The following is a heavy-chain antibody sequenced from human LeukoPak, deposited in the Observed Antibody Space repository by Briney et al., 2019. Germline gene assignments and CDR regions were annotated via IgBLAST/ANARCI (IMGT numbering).Heavy chain of an antibody. V-gene: IGHV4-34*01. D-gene: IGHD5-18*01. Sequence: SETLSLTCAVYGGSFSGYYWRWIRQPPGKGLEWIGAINPSGSTNYNPSLKSRVTISVDTSKNQFSLKLSSVTAADTAVYYCASRSGGGYSYGSNWFDPWGQGTLVTVSS. CDR2: INPSGST. J-gene: IGHJ5*02. CDR3: ASRSGGGYSYGSNWFDP. CDR1: GGSFSGYY.